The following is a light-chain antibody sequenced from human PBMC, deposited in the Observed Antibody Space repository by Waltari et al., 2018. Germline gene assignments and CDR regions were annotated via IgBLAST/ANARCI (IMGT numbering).Light chain of an antibody. CDR1: QIVGSN. CDR2: AAS. CDR3: QQYSDWPPWT. V-gene: IGKV3-15*01. Sequence: EIMMTQSPATLSLSPGERATLSCRASQIVGSNLAWYQQKLGPAPRLLMFAASTRAPDIPARFSGSGAGTDFTLTISGLQSEDFALYYCQQYSDWPPWTFGQGTKVEIK. J-gene: IGKJ1*01.